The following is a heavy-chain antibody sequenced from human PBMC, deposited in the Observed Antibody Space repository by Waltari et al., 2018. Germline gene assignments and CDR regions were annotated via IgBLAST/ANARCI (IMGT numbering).Heavy chain of an antibody. CDR2: INPNSGGT. CDR3: AREFVGALVHDAFDI. Sequence: QVQLVQSGAEVKKPGASVKVSCKASGYTFTGYYMHWVRQAPGQGLKCKGRINPNSGGTNNAQKCHGRVTMTRDTSISTAYMELSRLRYDDTAVYYSAREFVGALVHDAFDIWGQGTMVTVSS. V-gene: IGHV1-2*06. J-gene: IGHJ3*02. D-gene: IGHD1-26*01. CDR1: GYTFTGYY.